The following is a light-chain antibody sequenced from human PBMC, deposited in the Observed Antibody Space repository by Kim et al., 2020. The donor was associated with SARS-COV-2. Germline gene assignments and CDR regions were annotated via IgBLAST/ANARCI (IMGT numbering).Light chain of an antibody. V-gene: IGLV3-1*01. CDR2: QDN. CDR3: QAWDRRTGV. Sequence: SYELTKQPSVSVSPGETATITCSGDKLGNRYSHWYQQKPGQTPVLVIFQDNKRPSTIPERFSASNSGNTATLTISATQPLDEAVYFCQAWDRRTGVFGGGTQLTVL. J-gene: IGLJ2*01. CDR1: KLGNRY.